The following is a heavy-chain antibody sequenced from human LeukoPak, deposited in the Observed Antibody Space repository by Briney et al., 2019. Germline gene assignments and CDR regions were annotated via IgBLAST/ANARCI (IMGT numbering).Heavy chain of an antibody. V-gene: IGHV4-38-2*02. CDR3: ARGNGDPEYNWFDP. D-gene: IGHD1-1*01. J-gene: IGHJ5*02. CDR1: GYSISSGYY. Sequence: PSETLSLTCTVSGYSISSGYYWGWIRQPPGKGLEWIGSIYHSGSTYYNPSLKSRVTISVDTSKNQFSLKLSSVTVADTAVYYCARGNGDPEYNWFDPWGQGTLVTVSS. CDR2: IYHSGST.